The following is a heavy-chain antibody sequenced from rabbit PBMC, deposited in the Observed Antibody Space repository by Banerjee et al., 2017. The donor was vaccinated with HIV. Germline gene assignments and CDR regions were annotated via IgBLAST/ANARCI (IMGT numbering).Heavy chain of an antibody. J-gene: IGHJ2*01. CDR3: ARGYNYDDSGNWDGFDP. CDR2: IYTGSSGST. V-gene: IGHV1S47*01. D-gene: IGHD2-1*01. CDR1: GFDFSSDA. Sequence: QEQLVESGGGLVQPEGSLTLTCTASGFDFSSDAMCWVRQAPGKGLEWIACIYTGSSGSTYYASWAKGRFTITRSTSLNTVTLQLNSLTAADTATYFCARGYNYDDSGNWDGFDPWGQGTLVTVS.